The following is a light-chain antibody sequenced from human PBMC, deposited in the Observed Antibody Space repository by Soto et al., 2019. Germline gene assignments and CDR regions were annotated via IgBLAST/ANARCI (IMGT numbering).Light chain of an antibody. CDR2: DAS. V-gene: IGKV1-33*01. J-gene: IGKJ4*01. CDR3: QQYDNLPRALT. Sequence: DIQMTQSPTSLSASVGDRVTITCQASQDISNYLNWYQQKPGKAPQLLIYDASNLETGVPSRFSGSGSGTDVTFTISSLQPEDIATYYCQQYDNLPRALTFGGGTKVEIK. CDR1: QDISNY.